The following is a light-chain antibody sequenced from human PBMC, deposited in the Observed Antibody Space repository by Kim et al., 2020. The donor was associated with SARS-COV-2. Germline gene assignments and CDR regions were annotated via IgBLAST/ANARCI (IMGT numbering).Light chain of an antibody. CDR1: SSNIGSNT. V-gene: IGLV1-44*01. CDR3: AVWDESLRGRL. J-gene: IGLJ1*01. CDR2: SDC. Sequence: ELTQPPSASGTPGQRVTISCSGSSSNIGSNTVNWYQQLPGTAPKLLIYSDCQRASGVPDRFSGSRSGTSASLAISGLLSEDEADYYCAVWDESLRGRLFGTGTKVTVL.